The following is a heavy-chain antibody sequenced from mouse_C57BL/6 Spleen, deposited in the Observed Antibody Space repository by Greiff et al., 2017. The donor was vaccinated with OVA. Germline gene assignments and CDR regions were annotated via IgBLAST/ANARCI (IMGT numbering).Heavy chain of an antibody. V-gene: IGHV1-26*01. CDR1: GYTFTDYY. D-gene: IGHD2-10*02. J-gene: IGHJ2*01. CDR3: ARSYGLGYFDY. Sequence: VQLQQSGPELVKPGASVKISCKASGYTFTDYYMNWVKQSHGKSLEWIGDINPNNGGTSYNQKFKGKATLTVDKSSSTAYMELRSLTSEDSAVYYCARSYGLGYFDYWGQGTTLTVSS. CDR2: INPNNGGT.